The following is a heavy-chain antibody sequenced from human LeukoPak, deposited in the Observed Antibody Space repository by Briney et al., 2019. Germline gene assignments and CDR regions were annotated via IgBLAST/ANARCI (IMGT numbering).Heavy chain of an antibody. CDR3: ARNRGRGFDP. D-gene: IGHD1-26*01. CDR2: ISSSSSYI. V-gene: IGHV3-21*01. CDR1: GFIVSSDY. J-gene: IGHJ5*02. Sequence: GGSLRLSCAVSGFIVSSDYMSWVRQAPGKGLEWVSSISSSSSYIYYADSVKGRFTISRDNAKNSLYLQMNSLRAEDTAVYYCARNRGRGFDPWGQGTLVTVSS.